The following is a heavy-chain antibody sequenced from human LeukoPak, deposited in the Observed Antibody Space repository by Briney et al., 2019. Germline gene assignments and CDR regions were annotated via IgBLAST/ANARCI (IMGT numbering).Heavy chain of an antibody. J-gene: IGHJ4*02. V-gene: IGHV5-51*01. CDR3: ARLGDSSGYPCRGDY. CDR1: GYSFTSCC. D-gene: IGHD3-22*01. CDR2: IYPGDSDT. Sequence: EALKISCPGSGYSFTSCCIGWVRQMPRKAREWMGFIYPGDSDTRYSPSFQGQVTISADKSISPAYLQWSSLKAADTAMYYCARLGDSSGYPCRGDYWGQGTLVTVS.